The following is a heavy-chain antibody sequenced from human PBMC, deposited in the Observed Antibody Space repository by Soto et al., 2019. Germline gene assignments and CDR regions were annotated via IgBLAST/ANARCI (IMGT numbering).Heavy chain of an antibody. Sequence: GESLKISCKGSGYIFTDYWISWVRQMPGKGLEWMGRIDPSDSYTNYSPSFQGHVTISADKSISTAYLQWSSLKASDTAMYYCARHDSHYDILTGYPRDDAFDIWGQGTMVTVSS. CDR3: ARHDSHYDILTGYPRDDAFDI. V-gene: IGHV5-10-1*01. CDR1: GYIFTDYW. J-gene: IGHJ3*02. D-gene: IGHD3-9*01. CDR2: IDPSDSYT.